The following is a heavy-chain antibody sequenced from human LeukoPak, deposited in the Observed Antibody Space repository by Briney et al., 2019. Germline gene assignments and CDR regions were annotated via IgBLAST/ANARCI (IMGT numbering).Heavy chain of an antibody. V-gene: IGHV4-61*05. Sequence: SETLSLTCTVSGGSISTRSYYWGWIRQPPGKGLEWIGYIYYSGSTNYNPSLKSRVTISVDTSKNQFSLKLSSVTAADTAVYFCAKGEHPHSISWYFSYWGQGTLLTVSS. J-gene: IGHJ4*02. D-gene: IGHD6-13*01. CDR2: IYYSGST. CDR1: GGSISTRSYY. CDR3: AKGEHPHSISWYFSY.